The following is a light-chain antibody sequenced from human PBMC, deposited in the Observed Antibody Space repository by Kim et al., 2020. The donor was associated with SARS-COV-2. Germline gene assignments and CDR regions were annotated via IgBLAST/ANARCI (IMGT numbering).Light chain of an antibody. Sequence: QSALTQPASVSGSPGQSITISCTGTSSDVGGYNSVSWYQQYPGKAPKLMIYDVNNRPSGVSNRFSGSKSVNTASLTISGLRAEDEADYYCSSYTSSSTLAYVFGTGTKVTVL. J-gene: IGLJ1*01. CDR2: DVN. CDR3: SSYTSSSTLAYV. V-gene: IGLV2-14*01. CDR1: SSDVGGYNS.